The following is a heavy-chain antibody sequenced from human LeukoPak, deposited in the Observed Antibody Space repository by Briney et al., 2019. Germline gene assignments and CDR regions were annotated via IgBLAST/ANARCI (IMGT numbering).Heavy chain of an antibody. J-gene: IGHJ6*03. CDR2: IYHSGSS. CDR3: ARGSGSYAIYYYYYMDV. Sequence: SETLSLTCTVSGGSISSGGYYWSWIRQPPGKGLEWIGYIYHSGSSYYNPSLKSRVTISVDRSKNQFSLKLSSVTAADTAVYYCARGSGSYAIYYYYYMDVWGKGTTVTVSS. V-gene: IGHV4-30-2*01. D-gene: IGHD1-26*01. CDR1: GGSISSGGYY.